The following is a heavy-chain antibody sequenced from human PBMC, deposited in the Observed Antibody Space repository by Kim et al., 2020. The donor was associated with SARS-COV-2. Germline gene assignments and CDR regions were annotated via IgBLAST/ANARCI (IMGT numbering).Heavy chain of an antibody. D-gene: IGHD3-22*01. CDR2: ISAYNGNT. V-gene: IGHV1-18*01. CDR3: ARDCYDSSGYYSGEAEDY. Sequence: ASVKVSCKASGYIFTSYGISWVRQAPGQGLEWMGWISAYNGNTNYAQKLQGRVTMTTDTSTSTAYMELRSLRSDDTAVYYCARDCYDSSGYYSGEAEDYWGQGTLVTVSS. J-gene: IGHJ4*02. CDR1: GYIFTSYG.